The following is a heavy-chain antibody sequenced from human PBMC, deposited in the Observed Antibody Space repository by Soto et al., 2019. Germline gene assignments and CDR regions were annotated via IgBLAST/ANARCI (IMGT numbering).Heavy chain of an antibody. Sequence: GGSLRLSCAASGFTFTTYAMSWVRQSPGKGLEWVAALSASGDSTYYADSVKGRFTISRDKSQKTLYLQMNSMSDEDTAVYFCARTPYDNYGRGFDHWGQGNLVTVSS. CDR3: ARTPYDNYGRGFDH. CDR1: GFTFTTYA. CDR2: LSASGDST. V-gene: IGHV3-23*01. J-gene: IGHJ4*02. D-gene: IGHD4-17*01.